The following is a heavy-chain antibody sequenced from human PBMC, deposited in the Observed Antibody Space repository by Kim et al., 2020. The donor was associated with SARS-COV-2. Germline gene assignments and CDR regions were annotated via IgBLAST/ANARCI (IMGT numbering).Heavy chain of an antibody. CDR3: AREWSGSWSPHEVVVDY. V-gene: IGHV6-1*01. CDR2: TYYRSTWYN. CDR1: GDSVSSNSAA. D-gene: IGHD2-15*01. J-gene: IGHJ4*02. Sequence: SQTLSLTCAISGDSVSSNSAAWNWIRQSPSRGLEWLGRTYYRSTWYNDYAVSVKSRITINPDTSKNQFSLQLNSVTPEDTAVYYCAREWSGSWSPHEVVVDYWGQGTLVTVSS.